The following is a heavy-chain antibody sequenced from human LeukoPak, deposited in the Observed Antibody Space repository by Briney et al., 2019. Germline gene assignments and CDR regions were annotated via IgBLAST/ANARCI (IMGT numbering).Heavy chain of an antibody. Sequence: GGSLRLSCAASGFSFSDYWMSWVRQAPGKGLEWVADMEPDGSGKTYADSVKGRFTISRDNAKNSLYLQMNSLRAEDTAVYFCARDVGRLDFDYWGQGTLVTVSS. CDR3: ARDVGRLDFDY. CDR1: GFSFSDYW. CDR2: MEPDGSGK. D-gene: IGHD2-15*01. J-gene: IGHJ4*02. V-gene: IGHV3-7*03.